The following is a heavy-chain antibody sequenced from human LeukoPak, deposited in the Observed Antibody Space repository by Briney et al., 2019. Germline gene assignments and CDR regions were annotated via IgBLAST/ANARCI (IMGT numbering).Heavy chain of an antibody. CDR1: GFTFDDYA. CDR2: ISWSSGTI. J-gene: IGHJ4*02. D-gene: IGHD3-22*01. CDR3: AKDTGYSYDSSGLYYFDY. V-gene: IGHV3-9*01. Sequence: GGSLRLSCAASGFTFDDYAMHWVRQAPGKGLEWCSGISWSSGTIVYADSVKGRFTISRDNAKNFLYLQMNSLRAEDTALYYCAKDTGYSYDSSGLYYFDYWGQRTLVRVPS.